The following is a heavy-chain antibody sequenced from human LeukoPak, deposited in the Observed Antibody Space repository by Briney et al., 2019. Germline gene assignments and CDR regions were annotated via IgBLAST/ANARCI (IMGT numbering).Heavy chain of an antibody. Sequence: GGSLRLSCAASGFTFSSYAMSWVRQAPGEGLEWVSPISGSGGSTYYADSVKGRFTISRDNSKNTLYLQMNSVRAEDTAVYYCAKDQDIVVVPAAIGYWGQGTLVTVSS. J-gene: IGHJ4*02. CDR2: ISGSGGST. D-gene: IGHD2-2*01. CDR1: GFTFSSYA. CDR3: AKDQDIVVVPAAIGY. V-gene: IGHV3-23*01.